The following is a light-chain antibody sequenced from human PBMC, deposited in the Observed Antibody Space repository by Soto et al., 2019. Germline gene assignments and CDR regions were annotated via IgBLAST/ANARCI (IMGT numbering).Light chain of an antibody. Sequence: EIVLTQSPGTLSLSPGERATLSCRTSQSVSNNYLAWYQQKPGQAPRLLIYGASSRATGIPDRFSGSGSGTEFTLTISSLQSEDFAVYYCQQYNNWPPWTFGQGTKVDIK. J-gene: IGKJ1*01. CDR1: QSVSNNY. V-gene: IGKV3-20*01. CDR3: QQYNNWPPWT. CDR2: GAS.